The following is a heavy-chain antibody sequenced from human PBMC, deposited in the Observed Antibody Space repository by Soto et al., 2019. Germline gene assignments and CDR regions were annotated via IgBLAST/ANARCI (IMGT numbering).Heavy chain of an antibody. D-gene: IGHD3-3*01. V-gene: IGHV4-34*01. CDR2: INHSGST. Sequence: SETLSLTCAVYGLNFSGYYWSWIRQPPGKGLEWIGEINHSGSTNYNPSLKSRVTISVDTSKSQFSLKLSSVTAADTAIYYCARGVSNYDFWSGYSHYYYYMDVWGKGTTVTVSS. J-gene: IGHJ6*03. CDR3: ARGVSNYDFWSGYSHYYYYMDV. CDR1: GLNFSGYY.